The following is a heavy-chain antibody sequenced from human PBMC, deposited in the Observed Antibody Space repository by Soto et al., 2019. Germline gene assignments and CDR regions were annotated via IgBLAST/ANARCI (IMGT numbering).Heavy chain of an antibody. CDR3: ARETHFIDY. CDR1: GFTFSSYE. V-gene: IGHV3-48*03. Sequence: VQLVESGRDLVQPGGSLRLSCAASGFTFSSYEMNWVRQAPGKGREWVSYISSTGTSMDYADSVKGRFTISRDNAKNSLFLQLNSLRDEDTAVYYCARETHFIDYWGQGTLVSVSA. CDR2: ISSTGTSM. J-gene: IGHJ4*02.